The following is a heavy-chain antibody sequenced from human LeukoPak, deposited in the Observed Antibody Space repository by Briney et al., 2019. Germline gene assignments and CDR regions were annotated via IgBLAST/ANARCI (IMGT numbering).Heavy chain of an antibody. Sequence: SETLSLTCAVYGGSFSVYYWSWIRQPPGKGLEWIGEINHSGSTNYNPSLKSRVTISVDTSKNQFSLKLSSVTAADTAVYYCARDFIAARPFDYWGQGTLVTVSS. CDR3: ARDFIAARPFDY. V-gene: IGHV4-34*01. D-gene: IGHD6-6*01. CDR2: INHSGST. CDR1: GGSFSVYY. J-gene: IGHJ4*02.